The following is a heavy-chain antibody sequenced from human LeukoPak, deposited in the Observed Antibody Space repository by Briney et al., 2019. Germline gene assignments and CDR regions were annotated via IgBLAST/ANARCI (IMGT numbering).Heavy chain of an antibody. J-gene: IGHJ5*02. CDR3: ARAGRAAANWFDP. Sequence: VSVRVSCKASGYTFTGYYMHWVRQAPGHGLEWMGWINPNSGGTNYAQKFQGRVTMTRDTSISTAYMELSRLRSDDTGVYYCARAGRAAANWFDPWGQGTLVTVSS. CDR1: GYTFTGYY. D-gene: IGHD2-2*01. V-gene: IGHV1-2*02. CDR2: INPNSGGT.